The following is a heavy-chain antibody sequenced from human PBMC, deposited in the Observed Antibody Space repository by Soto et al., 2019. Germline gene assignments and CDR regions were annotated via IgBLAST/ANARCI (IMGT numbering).Heavy chain of an antibody. V-gene: IGHV1-18*01. CDR1: GYTFTSYG. CDR2: ISAYNGNT. Sequence: QVQLVQSGAEVKKPGASVKVSCKASGYTFTSYGISWVRQAPGQGLEWMGWISAYNGNTNYAQKLQGRVTMTTDTTTRTAYIELRSLRSDDTAVDYCAREGSLGSGVREYSFDYWGKGTLVTVSS. D-gene: IGHD7-27*01. CDR3: AREGSLGSGVREYSFDY. J-gene: IGHJ4*02.